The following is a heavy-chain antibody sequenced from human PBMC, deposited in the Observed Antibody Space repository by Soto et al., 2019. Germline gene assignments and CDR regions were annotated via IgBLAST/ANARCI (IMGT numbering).Heavy chain of an antibody. V-gene: IGHV3-7*04. D-gene: IGHD3-22*01. CDR3: ARDSVPDYYDSSGYPFDY. J-gene: IGHJ4*02. CDR2: IKQDGSEK. CDR1: GFTFSSYW. Sequence: GGSLRLSCAASGFTFSSYWMSWVRQAPGKGLEWVANIKQDGSEKYYVDSVKGRFTISRDNAKNSLYLQMNSLRAEDTAVYYCARDSVPDYYDSSGYPFDYWGQGTLVTVSS.